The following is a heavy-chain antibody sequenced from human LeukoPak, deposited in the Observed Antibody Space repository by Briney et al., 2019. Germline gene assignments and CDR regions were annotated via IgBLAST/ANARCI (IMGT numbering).Heavy chain of an antibody. J-gene: IGHJ4*03. Sequence: SEALSLSCADPGVSFSGYIWRWIRQSPGEGLEWVEEIDHRGDTNYNQSVKSRVTISVDPSKNQFSLKMRSLRDADTALYYCARGATISETGYFDFWGQGTLVTVSS. CDR3: ARGATISETGYFDF. CDR1: GVSFSGYI. V-gene: IGHV4-34*01. D-gene: IGHD5-24*01. CDR2: IDHRGDT.